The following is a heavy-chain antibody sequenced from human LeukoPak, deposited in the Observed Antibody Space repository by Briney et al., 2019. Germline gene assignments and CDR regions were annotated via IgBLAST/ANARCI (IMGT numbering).Heavy chain of an antibody. D-gene: IGHD4-17*01. Sequence: SETLSLTCTVSGGSISSGDYYWSWIRQPPGKGLEWIGYIYYSGSTYYNPSLKSRVTISVDTSKNQFSLKLSSVTAADTAVYYCARGCSYGDYGDWFDPWGQGTLVTVSS. J-gene: IGHJ5*02. CDR2: IYYSGST. CDR3: ARGCSYGDYGDWFDP. V-gene: IGHV4-30-4*01. CDR1: GGSISSGDYY.